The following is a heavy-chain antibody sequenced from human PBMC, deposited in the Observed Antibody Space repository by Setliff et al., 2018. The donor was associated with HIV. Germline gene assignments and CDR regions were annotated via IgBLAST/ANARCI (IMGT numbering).Heavy chain of an antibody. D-gene: IGHD1-26*01. CDR1: GGSISSGTYY. CDR2: IYTSGST. V-gene: IGHV4-61*02. Sequence: PSETLSLTCTVSGGSISSGTYYWSWIRQPAGKGLEWIGRIYTSGSTDYNPSLKSRVTISVDTSKNQFSVKLNSVTAADTAVYYCARSKISGSNHETYGFDVWGQGTTVTVSS. CDR3: ARSKISGSNHETYGFDV. J-gene: IGHJ6*02.